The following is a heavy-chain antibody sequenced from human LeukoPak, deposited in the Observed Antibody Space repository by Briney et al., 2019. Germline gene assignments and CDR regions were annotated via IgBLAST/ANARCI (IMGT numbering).Heavy chain of an antibody. Sequence: SAKVSCKASGGTFSSYAISWVRQAPAQGLEWMGRIIPTLEIANYAQKFQGRVTISADKSTSTAYMELSSLRPEDTAVYYCARVISGTWLWFWGQGTLVTVSS. CDR1: GGTFSSYA. J-gene: IGHJ4*02. CDR2: IIPTLEIA. V-gene: IGHV1-69*04. D-gene: IGHD1-14*01. CDR3: ARVISGTWLWF.